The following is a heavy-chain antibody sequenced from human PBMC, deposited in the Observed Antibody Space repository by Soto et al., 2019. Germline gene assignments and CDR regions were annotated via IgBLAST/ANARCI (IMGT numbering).Heavy chain of an antibody. Sequence: QVQLQESGPGLVKPSQTLSLTCTVSGGSISSGGYYWSWLRQHPGKGLEWIGYIYYSGSTYYNPSLKSRVTISVDTSKNQFSLKLSSVTAADTAVYYCARGVVRGSWFDPWGQGTLVTVSS. CDR2: IYYSGST. CDR1: GGSISSGGYY. CDR3: ARGVVRGSWFDP. D-gene: IGHD3-3*01. V-gene: IGHV4-31*03. J-gene: IGHJ5*02.